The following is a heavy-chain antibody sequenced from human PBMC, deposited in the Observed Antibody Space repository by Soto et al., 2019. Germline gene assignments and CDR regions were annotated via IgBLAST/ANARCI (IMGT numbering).Heavy chain of an antibody. V-gene: IGHV4-59*01. J-gene: IGHJ4*02. CDR2: IYYSGST. Sequence: QVQLQESGPGLVKPSETLSLTCTVSGGSISSYYWSWIRQPPGTGLEWIGYIYYSGSTNYNPSLKSRVTISVDTSKNQFSLKLSSVTAADTAVYYCARGYCSGGSCYSGADYWGQGTLVTVSS. D-gene: IGHD2-15*01. CDR3: ARGYCSGGSCYSGADY. CDR1: GGSISSYY.